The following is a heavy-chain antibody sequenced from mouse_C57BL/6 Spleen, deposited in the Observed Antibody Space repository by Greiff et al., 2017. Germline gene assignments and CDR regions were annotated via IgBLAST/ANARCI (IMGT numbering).Heavy chain of an antibody. D-gene: IGHD2-3*01. CDR1: GYTFTSYW. V-gene: IGHV1-59*01. CDR2: IDPSDSYT. Sequence: QDQLQQPGAELVRPGTSVKLSCKASGYTFTSYWMHWVKQRPGQGLEWIGVIDPSDSYTNYNQKFKGKATLTVDTSSSTAYMQLSSLTSEDSAVYYCARSEPLDGYSYAMDYWGQGTSVTVSS. J-gene: IGHJ4*01. CDR3: ARSEPLDGYSYAMDY.